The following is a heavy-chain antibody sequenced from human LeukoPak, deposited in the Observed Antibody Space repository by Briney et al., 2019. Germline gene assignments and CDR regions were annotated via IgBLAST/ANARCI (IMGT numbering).Heavy chain of an antibody. Sequence: SETLSLTCTVSGGSISSYYWSWIRQPAGKRLEWIGRIYTSGSTNYNPSLKSRVTMSVDTSKNQFSLKLSSVTAADTAVYYCARGVAAAGQIHFDYWGQGTLVTVSS. D-gene: IGHD6-13*01. CDR2: IYTSGST. CDR3: ARGVAAAGQIHFDY. V-gene: IGHV4-4*07. J-gene: IGHJ4*02. CDR1: GGSISSYY.